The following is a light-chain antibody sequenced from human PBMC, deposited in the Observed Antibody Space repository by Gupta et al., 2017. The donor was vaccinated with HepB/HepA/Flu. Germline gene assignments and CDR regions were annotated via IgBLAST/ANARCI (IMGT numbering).Light chain of an antibody. CDR2: DNN. V-gene: IGLV1-51*01. CDR3: GTWDGSRSDVV. CDR1: RSKIGNNY. Sequence: QSVLTHPPSVSAAPGQKVTISCSGNRSKIGNNYVSWFQQFPGTAPKILIYDNNRRHAGIPDRFSGSKYGTSATLGITGLQTGDEADYYCGTWDGSRSDVVFGGGTKRTVL. J-gene: IGLJ2*01.